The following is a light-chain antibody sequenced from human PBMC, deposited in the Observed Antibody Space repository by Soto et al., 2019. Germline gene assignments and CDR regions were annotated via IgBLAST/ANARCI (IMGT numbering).Light chain of an antibody. CDR2: DVS. J-gene: IGLJ2*01. Sequence: QSALTQPASVSGSPGQSITISCTGSSSDVGGYNYVSWHQQHPGKAPKVMIYDVSNRPSGGSGRFSGSKSGNTASLTISGLQSEDEADYYRSSYTATTTLIFGGGTKLTV. CDR3: SSYTATTTLI. CDR1: SSDVGGYNY. V-gene: IGLV2-14*03.